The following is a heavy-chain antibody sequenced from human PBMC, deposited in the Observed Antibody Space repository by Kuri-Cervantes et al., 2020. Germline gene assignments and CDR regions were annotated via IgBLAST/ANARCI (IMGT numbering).Heavy chain of an antibody. V-gene: IGHV1-69*13. D-gene: IGHD3-22*01. J-gene: IGHJ6*02. CDR3: ARMTYYYDSSVPYYYYGMDV. CDR2: IIPIFGTA. CDR1: GGTFSSYA. Sequence: SVKVSCKASGGTFSSYAISWVRQAPGQGLEWMGGIIPIFGTANYAQKFQGRVTITADESTSTAYMELNSLRAEDTAVYYCARMTYYYDSSVPYYYYGMDVWGQGTTVTVSS.